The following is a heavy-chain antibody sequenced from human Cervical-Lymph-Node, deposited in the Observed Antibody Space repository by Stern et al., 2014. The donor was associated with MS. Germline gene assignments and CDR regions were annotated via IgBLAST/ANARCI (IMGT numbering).Heavy chain of an antibody. Sequence: VQLVQSGAEVKKPGSSVKVSCKASGGTISNYIIGWVRQAPGQGLEWMGGIIPMFGIANYAEKCQDRVTITADESTSTAYMDLSSLRSEDTAVYYCARATSDYIWGTYRFLDSWGQGTLVIVSS. V-gene: IGHV1-69*01. CDR3: ARATSDYIWGTYRFLDS. D-gene: IGHD3-16*02. J-gene: IGHJ4*02. CDR2: IIPMFGIA. CDR1: GGTISNYI.